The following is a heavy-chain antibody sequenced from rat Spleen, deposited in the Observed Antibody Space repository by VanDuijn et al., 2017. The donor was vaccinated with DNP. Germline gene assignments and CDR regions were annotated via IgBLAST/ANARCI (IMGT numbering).Heavy chain of an antibody. CDR2: ISTGGVNT. CDR1: GFTFNNYW. CDR3: ATGVHGGYEDWFAY. Sequence: EVQLVESGGDLVQPGRSLKVSCVVSGFTFNNYWMTWIRQVPGKGLEWVASISTGGVNTYYPDSVKGRFTISRDNAKNTLYLQMNSLRSEDTATYYCATGVHGGYEDWFAYWGQGTLVTVSS. D-gene: IGHD1-11*01. J-gene: IGHJ3*01. V-gene: IGHV5-31*01.